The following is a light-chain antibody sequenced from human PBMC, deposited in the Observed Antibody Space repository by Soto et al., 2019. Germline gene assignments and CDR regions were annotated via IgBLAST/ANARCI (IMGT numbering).Light chain of an antibody. CDR1: QSVSSY. CDR3: QQGNAWPRND. J-gene: IGKJ2*01. Sequence: EIVLIQYPATLSLSPGERATLSCRASQSVSSYLAWYQQKPGQAPRLLLHDISNRATGTPARFIGSGSGIDGTLTSSSLEPEGSAVYYWQQGNAWPRNDFGQGTKLEI. V-gene: IGKV3-11*01. CDR2: DIS.